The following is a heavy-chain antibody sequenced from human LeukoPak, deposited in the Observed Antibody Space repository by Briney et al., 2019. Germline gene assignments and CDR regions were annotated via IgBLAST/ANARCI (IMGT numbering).Heavy chain of an antibody. CDR3: ARGLSVAVAGYYFAS. D-gene: IGHD6-19*01. Sequence: PSETLSLTCTISCGSIGPCFWTWIRQSAGKGLECIGRVSASWKSYYNPSLKSRLTMSLDESKNQFSLRLNSVTAADTAVYYCARGLSVAVAGYYFASWGQGILVTVPS. CDR1: CGSIGPCF. CDR2: VSASWKS. J-gene: IGHJ4*02. V-gene: IGHV4-4*07.